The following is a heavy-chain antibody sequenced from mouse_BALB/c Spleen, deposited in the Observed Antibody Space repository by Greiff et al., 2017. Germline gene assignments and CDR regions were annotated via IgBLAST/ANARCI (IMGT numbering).Heavy chain of an antibody. Sequence: EVHLVESGGGLVQPGGSLRLSCATSGFTFTVYYMSWVRQPPGKALEWLGFIRNKANGYTTEYSASVKGRFTISRDNSQSILYLQMNTLRAEDSATYYCARLYYGSLDYWGQGTTLTVSS. CDR3: ARLYYGSLDY. J-gene: IGHJ2*01. V-gene: IGHV7-3*02. CDR2: IRNKANGYTT. CDR1: GFTFTVYY. D-gene: IGHD1-1*01.